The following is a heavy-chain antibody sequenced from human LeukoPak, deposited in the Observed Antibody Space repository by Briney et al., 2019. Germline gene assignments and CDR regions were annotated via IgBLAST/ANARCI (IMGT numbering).Heavy chain of an antibody. CDR1: G. CDR2: ISYDGTDK. D-gene: IGHD6-13*01. V-gene: IGHV3-30*18. CDR3: AKSLSGWWTPGLDY. Sequence: GINWVRQAPGKGLEWVAVISYDGTDKYYTDSVKGRFTISRDRSTNTVSLEMNSLRPEDTAVYYCAKSLSGWWTPGLDYLGQGTLVTDSS. J-gene: IGHJ4*02.